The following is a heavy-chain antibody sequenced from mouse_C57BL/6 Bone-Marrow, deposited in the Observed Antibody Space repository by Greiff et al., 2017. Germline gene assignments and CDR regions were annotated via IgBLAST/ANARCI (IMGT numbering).Heavy chain of an antibody. D-gene: IGHD1-1*01. Sequence: VQLQQSGAELVRPGASVKLSCTASGFNIKDDYMHWVKQRPEQGLEWIGWIDPENGDTEYASKFQGKATITADTSSNTAYLQLSSLTSEDPAVYYCTPYYYGSSYGYFDVWGTGTTVTVSS. CDR2: IDPENGDT. J-gene: IGHJ1*03. CDR1: GFNIKDDY. CDR3: TPYYYGSSYGYFDV. V-gene: IGHV14-4*01.